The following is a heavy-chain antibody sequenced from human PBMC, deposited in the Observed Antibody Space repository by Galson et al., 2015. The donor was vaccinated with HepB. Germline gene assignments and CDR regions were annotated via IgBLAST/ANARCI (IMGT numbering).Heavy chain of an antibody. D-gene: IGHD3-3*01. J-gene: IGHJ4*02. V-gene: IGHV3-30*18. CDR1: GFTFSSYG. CDR3: AKDWEDFWSGYSYYFDY. Sequence: SLRLSCAASGFTFSSYGMHWVRQAPGKGLEWVAVISYDGSNKYYADPVKGRFTISRDNSKNTLYLQMNSLRAEDTAVYYCAKDWEDFWSGYSYYFDYWGQGTLVTVSS. CDR2: ISYDGSNK.